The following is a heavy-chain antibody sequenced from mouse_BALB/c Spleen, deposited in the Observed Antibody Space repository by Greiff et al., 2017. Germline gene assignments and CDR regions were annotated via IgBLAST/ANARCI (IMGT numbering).Heavy chain of an antibody. CDR3: ARQGSIYYGNYPYYFDY. Sequence: EVKVEESGGGLVKPGGSLKLSCAASGFAFSSYDMSWVRQTPEKRLEWVAYISSGGGSTYYPDTVKGRFTISRDNAKNTLYLQMSSLKSEDTAMYYCARQGSIYYGNYPYYFDYWGQGTTLTVSS. CDR1: GFAFSSYD. V-gene: IGHV5-12-1*01. CDR2: ISSGGGST. D-gene: IGHD2-1*01. J-gene: IGHJ2*01.